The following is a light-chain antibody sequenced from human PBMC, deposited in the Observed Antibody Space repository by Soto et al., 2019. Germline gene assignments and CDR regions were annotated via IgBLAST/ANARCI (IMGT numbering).Light chain of an antibody. CDR1: QYIRGA. CDR2: DVS. J-gene: IGKJ5*01. Sequence: AIQLTQSPSSLSASVGDRVTITCRASQYIRGALAWYQQKPGKPPKLLIFDVSSLQSGVPSRFSGSGSGTDFTLTISSLQAEDFATYYGQQFNTFPITFGQGTRLEIK. V-gene: IGKV1-13*02. CDR3: QQFNTFPIT.